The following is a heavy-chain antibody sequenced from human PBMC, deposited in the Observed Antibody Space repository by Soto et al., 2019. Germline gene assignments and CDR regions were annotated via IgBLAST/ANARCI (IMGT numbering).Heavy chain of an antibody. J-gene: IGHJ4*02. CDR2: ISSSGSTI. D-gene: IGHD4-17*01. CDR3: ARDPDYGDYELEGKGLH. V-gene: IGHV3-11*01. CDR1: GFTFSDYY. Sequence: GGSLRLSCAASGFTFSDYYMSWIRQAPGKGLEWVSYISSSGSTIYYADSVKGRFTISRDNAKNSLYLQMNSLRAEDTAVYYCARDPDYGDYELEGKGLHWGQGTLVTVSS.